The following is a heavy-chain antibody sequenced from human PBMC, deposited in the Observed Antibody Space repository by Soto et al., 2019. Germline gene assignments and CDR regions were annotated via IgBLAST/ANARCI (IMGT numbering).Heavy chain of an antibody. CDR3: AKLPGDCGGDCPSYNWFDP. D-gene: IGHD2-21*02. Sequence: HPGGSLRLSCAASGFTFSSYAMSWVRQAPGKGLEWVSAISGSGGSTYYADSVKGRFTISRDNSKNTLYLQMNSLRAEDTAVYYCAKLPGDCGGDCPSYNWFDPWGQGTLVTVSS. V-gene: IGHV3-23*01. CDR2: ISGSGGST. J-gene: IGHJ5*02. CDR1: GFTFSSYA.